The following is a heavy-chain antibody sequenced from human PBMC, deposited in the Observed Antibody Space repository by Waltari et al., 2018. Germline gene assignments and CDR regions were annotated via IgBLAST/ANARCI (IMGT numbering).Heavy chain of an antibody. Sequence: EVQLLESGGGLVQPGGSLRLSCAASGFTFSSYAMSWVRKAPGKGLAWVSVIYSGGSTYYADAVKGRFTISRDNSKNTLYLQMNSLRAEDTAVYYCASRSGGRLPFDIWGHGTMVIVSS. J-gene: IGHJ3*02. CDR2: IYSGGST. D-gene: IGHD2-15*01. CDR3: ASRSGGRLPFDI. CDR1: GFTFSSYA. V-gene: IGHV3-23*03.